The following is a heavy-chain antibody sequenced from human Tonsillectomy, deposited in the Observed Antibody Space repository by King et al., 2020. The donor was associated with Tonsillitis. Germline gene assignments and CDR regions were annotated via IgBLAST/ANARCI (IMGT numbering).Heavy chain of an antibody. V-gene: IGHV3-23*04. J-gene: IGHJ4*02. CDR1: GFTFTSYA. Sequence: VQLVESGGGLVQPGGSLRLSCAASGFTFTSYAMTWARQAPGKGLEWVSTITGSGGSTYYADSVKGRFTISRDNSKNTLYLQMNSLRAEDTAVYYCAKDRVGNAYPIDYWGQGTLVTVSS. CDR2: ITGSGGST. CDR3: AKDRVGNAYPIDY. D-gene: IGHD3-16*01.